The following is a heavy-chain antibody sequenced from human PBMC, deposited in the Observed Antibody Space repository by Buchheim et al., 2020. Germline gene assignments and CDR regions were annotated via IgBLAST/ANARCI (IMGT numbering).Heavy chain of an antibody. CDR3: ARDRSYYSSSWYYFDY. D-gene: IGHD6-13*01. CDR2: ISSSSSTM. J-gene: IGHJ4*02. CDR1: GFTFSSYS. V-gene: IGHV3-48*01. Sequence: EVQLVESGGGLVQPGGSLRLSCAASGFTFSSYSMNWVRQAPGKGLEWVSYISSSSSTMYYADSVKGRFTISRDNAKNSLYLQMNSLRAEDTAVYYCARDRSYYSSSWYYFDYWGQGTL.